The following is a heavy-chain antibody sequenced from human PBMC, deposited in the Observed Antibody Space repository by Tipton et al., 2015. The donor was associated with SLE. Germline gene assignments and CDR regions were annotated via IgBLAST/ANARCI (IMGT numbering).Heavy chain of an antibody. J-gene: IGHJ6*02. Sequence: TLSLTCAVYGGTFNDYYWNWIRQSPGKGLEWIGEIFDSASTKYNPSLKRRVTISLDTSKNQFSLKMSSVTAADTAIYYCAREGDSSANFYYRGVNVWGQGTTVTVSS. CDR2: IFDSAST. CDR1: GGTFNDYY. V-gene: IGHV4-34*09. D-gene: IGHD2-21*01. CDR3: AREGDSSANFYYRGVNV.